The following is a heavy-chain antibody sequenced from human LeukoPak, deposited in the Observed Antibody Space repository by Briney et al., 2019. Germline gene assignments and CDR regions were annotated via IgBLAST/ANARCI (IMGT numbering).Heavy chain of an antibody. CDR2: IIPIFGTT. CDR1: GDTFSKYA. V-gene: IGHV1-69*05. J-gene: IGHJ5*02. CDR3: ARDHSTDYGDYENWFDP. D-gene: IGHD4-17*01. Sequence: SVKVSCKASGDTFSKYAISWVRQAPGQGLEWMGGIIPIFGTTNYAQKFQGRVTITTDESTSTTYMELSSLRSEDTAVYYCARDHSTDYGDYENWFDPWGHGTLVTVST.